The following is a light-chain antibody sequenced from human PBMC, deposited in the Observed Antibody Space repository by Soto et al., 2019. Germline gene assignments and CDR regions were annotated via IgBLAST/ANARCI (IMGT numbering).Light chain of an antibody. CDR1: QDISNY. V-gene: IGKV1-33*01. Sequence: DIQMTQSPSSLSASVGDRVTITCQASQDISNYLNWYQQKPGKAPKLLIYDASNLETGVPSRFSGRGSGTDFTFTISSLQPEDIATFYCQQYENLPLSFGGGTKVDIK. CDR2: DAS. CDR3: QQYENLPLS. J-gene: IGKJ4*01.